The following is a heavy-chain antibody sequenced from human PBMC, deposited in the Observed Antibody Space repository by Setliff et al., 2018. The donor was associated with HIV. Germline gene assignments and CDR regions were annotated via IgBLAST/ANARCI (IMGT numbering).Heavy chain of an antibody. D-gene: IGHD2-8*01. Sequence: GESLKISCAASGFTFSHAWMSWFRQPPGKGLGWVASVSPDGSRSYCVGSVKGRCTASRDNAKSSLYLQMNSLRAEDTAVYYCARVLLRTNAVYGVVSNRFDPWGQGTLVTVSS. V-gene: IGHV3-7*03. CDR3: ARVLLRTNAVYGVVSNRFDP. CDR2: VSPDGSRS. CDR1: GFTFSHAW. J-gene: IGHJ5*02.